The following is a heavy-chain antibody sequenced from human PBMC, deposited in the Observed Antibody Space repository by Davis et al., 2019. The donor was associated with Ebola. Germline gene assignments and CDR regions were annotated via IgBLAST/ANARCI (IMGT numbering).Heavy chain of an antibody. CDR1: GFTFRNAW. J-gene: IGHJ4*02. D-gene: IGHD3-22*01. CDR2: MKSKTDGGTT. V-gene: IGHV3-15*01. Sequence: ESLNIPCAASGFTFRNAWMSWVRQAPGKGLEWVGRMKSKTDGGTTDYAAPVKGRFTISRDDSKNTLYLQMNSLKTEDTAVYYCTTGNYDSSGYRDYWGQGTLVTVSS. CDR3: TTGNYDSSGYRDY.